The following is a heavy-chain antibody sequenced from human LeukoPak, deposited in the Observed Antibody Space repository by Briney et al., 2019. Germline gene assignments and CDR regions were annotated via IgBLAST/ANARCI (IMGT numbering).Heavy chain of an antibody. CDR3: ARRYYDSSGFDAFDI. D-gene: IGHD3-22*01. V-gene: IGHV4-39*01. CDR2: NYYSGST. J-gene: IGHJ3*02. Sequence: SETLSLTCTVSGGSISSSSYYWGWLRQPPGKGLEWIGSNYYSGSTYYNPSLKGRVTISVDTSKNQFSLKLSSVTAADTAVYYCARRYYDSSGFDAFDIWGQGTMVTVSS. CDR1: GGSISSSSYY.